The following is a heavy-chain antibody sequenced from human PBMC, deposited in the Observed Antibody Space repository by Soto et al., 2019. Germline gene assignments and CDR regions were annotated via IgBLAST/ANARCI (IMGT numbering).Heavy chain of an antibody. CDR1: GYSFTRYW. CDR3: ARHWKGYYDSSGYHYYGMDV. D-gene: IGHD3-22*01. V-gene: IGHV5-51*01. CDR2: IYPGDSDT. J-gene: IGHJ6*02. Sequence: GESLTLCYRCSGYSFTRYWIVWVRQMPGKGLEWMGIIYPGDSDTRYSPSFQGQVTISADKSISTAYLQFSSLKASDTATYYCARHWKGYYDSSGYHYYGMDVWGQGTTVTVSS.